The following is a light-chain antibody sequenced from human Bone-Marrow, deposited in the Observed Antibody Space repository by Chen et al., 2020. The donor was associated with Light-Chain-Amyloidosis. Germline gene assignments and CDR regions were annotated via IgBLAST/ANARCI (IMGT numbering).Light chain of an antibody. J-gene: IGLJ2*01. CDR1: DLPTKY. V-gene: IGLV3-25*03. CDR3: QSADSSGTYEVI. Sequence: SYELTQPTSVSMSSGQTARFTCSGDDLPTKYAYWYQQKPGQAPVLVIHRDTERPSGISERFSGSSSGTTATLTISGVQAEDEADYHCQSADSSGTYEVIFGGGTKLTVL. CDR2: RDT.